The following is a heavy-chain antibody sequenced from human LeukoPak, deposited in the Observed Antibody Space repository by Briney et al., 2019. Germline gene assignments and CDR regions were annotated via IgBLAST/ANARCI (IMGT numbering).Heavy chain of an antibody. CDR2: IYSSGST. Sequence: SETLSLTCTVSGGSISSYYWSWIRQPPGKGLEWIGYIYSSGSTNYNPSLKSRVTISVDTPRSQFSLKLTSVTAADTAVYYCVRESFGASYWGQGTLVTVSS. CDR1: GGSISSYY. D-gene: IGHD4/OR15-4a*01. J-gene: IGHJ4*02. CDR3: VRESFGASY. V-gene: IGHV4-4*08.